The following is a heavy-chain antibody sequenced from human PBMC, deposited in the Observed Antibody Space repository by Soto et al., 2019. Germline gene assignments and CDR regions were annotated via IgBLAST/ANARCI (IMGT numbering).Heavy chain of an antibody. CDR2: ISGSGGST. D-gene: IGHD6-13*01. J-gene: IGHJ4*02. Sequence: EVQLLESGGGLVQPGGSLRLSCAASGFTFSSYAMSWVRQAPGKGLEWVSAISGSGGSTYYADSVKGRFTISRDNSKNTLYLQMNSLRAEDTSVYYCAKVASPDFARYSSLIFDYWGQGTLVTVSS. CDR3: AKVASPDFARYSSLIFDY. CDR1: GFTFSSYA. V-gene: IGHV3-23*01.